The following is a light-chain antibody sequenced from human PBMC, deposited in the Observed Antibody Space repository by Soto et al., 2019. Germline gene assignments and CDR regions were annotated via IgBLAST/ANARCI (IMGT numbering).Light chain of an antibody. CDR1: RSNIGNNY. V-gene: IGLV1-51*01. CDR2: NNN. CDR3: VTWDTSLRTGV. J-gene: IGLJ3*02. Sequence: QSVLTQPPSVSAAPGQKVTISCSGSRSNIGNNYVAWYQQFPGTVPKLLIYNNNGPPSGTPDRFSGSASGTLGTLAITGLQTWDEADYFCVTWDTSLRTGVIGGGTKLTVL.